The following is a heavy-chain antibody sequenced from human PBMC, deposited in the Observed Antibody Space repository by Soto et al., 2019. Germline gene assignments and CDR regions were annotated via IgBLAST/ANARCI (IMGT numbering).Heavy chain of an antibody. J-gene: IGHJ4*02. CDR2: INQDGSEK. Sequence: EVQLVESGGGLVQPGGSLRLTCVASGFIFSDYWMNWVRQAPGKGLEWVARINQDGSEKYYVDSVRGRFTISRDNAKNSLSEQMERLRADDSASYCCARVRIVVAGIFDYWGKGSLVTV. V-gene: IGHV3-7*03. D-gene: IGHD6-19*01. CDR3: ARVRIVVAGIFDY. CDR1: GFIFSDYW.